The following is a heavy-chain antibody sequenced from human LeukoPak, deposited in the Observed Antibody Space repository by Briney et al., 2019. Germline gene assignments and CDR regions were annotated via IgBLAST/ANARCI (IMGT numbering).Heavy chain of an antibody. D-gene: IGHD1-26*01. J-gene: IGHJ4*02. CDR1: GXSISSSNYY. V-gene: IGHV4-39*01. CDR2: IYYSGST. CDR3: ARHEELLRNFDY. Sequence: SETLSLTCTVSGXSISSSNYYWVWIRQPPGKGLEWVVSIYYSGSTYYNPSLKSRVTISVDTSKNQFSLKLSSVTAADTAVYYCARHEELLRNFDYWGQGTLVTVSS.